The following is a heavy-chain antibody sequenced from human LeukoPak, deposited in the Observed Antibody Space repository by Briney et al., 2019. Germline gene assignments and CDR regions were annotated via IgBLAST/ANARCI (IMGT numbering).Heavy chain of an antibody. CDR2: ISSNGGTT. D-gene: IGHD2-2*01. V-gene: IGHV3-64D*06. CDR3: VKEGYCSSTSCYFPPYFDY. J-gene: IGHJ4*02. Sequence: GGSLRLSCSASGFTFSSYAMHWVRQAPGKGLQYVSSISSNGGTTYYADSVKGRFTISRDNSKNMLYLQMSSLRAEDTAVYYCVKEGYCSSTSCYFPPYFDYWGQGTLVTVSS. CDR1: GFTFSSYA.